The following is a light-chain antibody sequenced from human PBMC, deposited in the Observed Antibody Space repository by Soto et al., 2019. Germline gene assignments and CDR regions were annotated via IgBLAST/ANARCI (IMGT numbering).Light chain of an antibody. V-gene: IGLV2-14*01. CDR3: SSYTTSSSLEGV. CDR1: SSDVGGYNY. J-gene: IGLJ2*01. Sequence: QSVLTQPDSVSGSPGQSITISCTGTSSDVGGYNYVSWYQQHPGKAPKLMLFDVSNRPSGVSNRFSGSKSGNTASLTISGLQAEDEADYYCSSYTTSSSLEGVFGGGTKLTVL. CDR2: DVS.